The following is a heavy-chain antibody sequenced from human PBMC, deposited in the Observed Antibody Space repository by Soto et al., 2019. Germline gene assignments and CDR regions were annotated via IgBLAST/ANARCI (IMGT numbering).Heavy chain of an antibody. V-gene: IGHV3-23*01. D-gene: IGHD2-15*01. Sequence: EVQLLESGGGLVQPGGSLRLSCAASGFTFSSYAMSWVRQAPGKGLEWVSAISGSGGSTYYADSVKGRFTISRDNSKNTLYLQMNSLRAEDTAVYYCAKGGDEDIVVVVDYLDYWGQGTLVTVSS. J-gene: IGHJ4*02. CDR2: ISGSGGST. CDR3: AKGGDEDIVVVVDYLDY. CDR1: GFTFSSYA.